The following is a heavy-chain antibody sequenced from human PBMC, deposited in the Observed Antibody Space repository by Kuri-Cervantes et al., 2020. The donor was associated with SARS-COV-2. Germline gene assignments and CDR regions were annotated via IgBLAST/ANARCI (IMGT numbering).Heavy chain of an antibody. CDR3: ARHALEYSSSPTDFQH. V-gene: IGHV4-39*01. J-gene: IGHJ1*01. Sequence: SETLSLTCTVSGGSISSSSYYWGWIRQPPGKGLEWIGSIYYTGNTYYNPSLNSRVTMSVDTSKNQFSLKVSSVTAADTAVYYRARHALEYSSSPTDFQHWGQGTLVTVSS. CDR1: GGSISSSSYY. CDR2: IYYTGNT. D-gene: IGHD6-6*01.